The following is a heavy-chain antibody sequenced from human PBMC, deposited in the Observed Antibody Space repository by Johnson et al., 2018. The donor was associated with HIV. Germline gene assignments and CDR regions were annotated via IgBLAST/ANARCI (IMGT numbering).Heavy chain of an antibody. D-gene: IGHD6-19*01. CDR2: INWNGGST. J-gene: IGHJ3*02. V-gene: IGHV3-20*04. CDR1: GFTFDDYG. Sequence: VQLVESGGGLVQPGGSLRLSCAASGFTFDDYGMSWVRQVPGKGLEWVSGINWNGGSTGYADSVEGRFTISRDNAKNSLYLQMNSLRAEDTALYYCARRGGSGWSAFDIWGQGTIVTVSS. CDR3: ARRGGSGWSAFDI.